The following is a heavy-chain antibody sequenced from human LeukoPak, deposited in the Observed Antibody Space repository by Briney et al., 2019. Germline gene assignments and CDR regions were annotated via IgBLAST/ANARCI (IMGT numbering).Heavy chain of an antibody. CDR3: ARDSGDFWSGPY. V-gene: IGHV3-48*01. CDR1: GFTFSSYG. J-gene: IGHJ4*02. D-gene: IGHD3-3*01. CDR2: ISGSSSTI. Sequence: GGSLRLSCAASGFTFSSYGMYWVRQAPGKGLEWVSCISGSSSTIYYADSVRGRLTISRDNAKNSLYLQMNSLRVEDTAVYYCARDSGDFWSGPYWGQGTLVTVSS.